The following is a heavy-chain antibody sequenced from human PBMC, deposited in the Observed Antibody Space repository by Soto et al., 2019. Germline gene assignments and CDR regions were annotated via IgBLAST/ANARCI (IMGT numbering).Heavy chain of an antibody. Sequence: SETLSVTCAVSGGSISSGGYSWSWILQPPGKGLEWIGYIYHSGSTYYNPSLKSRVTISVDRSKNQFSLKLSSVTAADTAVYYCARVVPAAIGWFDPWGQGTLVTVSS. V-gene: IGHV4-30-2*01. CDR2: IYHSGST. CDR1: GGSISSGGYS. J-gene: IGHJ5*02. CDR3: ARVVPAAIGWFDP. D-gene: IGHD2-2*02.